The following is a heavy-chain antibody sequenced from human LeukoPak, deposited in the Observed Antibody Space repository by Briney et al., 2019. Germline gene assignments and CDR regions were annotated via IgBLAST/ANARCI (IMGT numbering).Heavy chain of an antibody. V-gene: IGHV4-59*01. CDR1: GGSTSGNY. D-gene: IGHD5-18*01. CDR2: IFYNGAT. J-gene: IGHJ4*02. Sequence: SETLSLTCTVSGGSTSGNYWSWIRQPPGKRLEWIGYIFYNGATKYNPTLESRVTMSVDTSKDQFSLKLSSVTAADTAVYYCARGGYSHGYSTLDHWGQGILVTVSS. CDR3: ARGGYSHGYSTLDH.